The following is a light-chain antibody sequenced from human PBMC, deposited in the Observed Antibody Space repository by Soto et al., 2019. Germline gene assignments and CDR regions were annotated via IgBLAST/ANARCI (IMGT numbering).Light chain of an antibody. CDR1: QSISSW. CDR2: KAS. Sequence: DIQMTQSPSTLSASVGDRVTITCRASQSISSWLAWYQQKPGKTPKLLIYKASSLESGVPSRFSGSGSGTEFTLTISSLQPDDFATYYCQQYNSYPGTFGQGTKLEIK. J-gene: IGKJ2*01. V-gene: IGKV1-5*03. CDR3: QQYNSYPGT.